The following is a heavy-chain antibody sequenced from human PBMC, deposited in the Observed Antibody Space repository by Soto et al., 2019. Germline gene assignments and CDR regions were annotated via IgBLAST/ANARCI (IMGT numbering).Heavy chain of an antibody. V-gene: IGHV1-3*01. J-gene: IGHJ4*02. CDR1: GYTFTSYA. D-gene: IGHD3-16*02. CDR2: INAGNGNT. Sequence: ASVKVSCKASGYTFTSYAMHWVRQAPGQRLEWMGWINAGNGNTKYSQKFQGRVTITRDTSASTAYMELSSLRSEDTAVYYCARVPLSYYDYIWGSYRYTFAASDYWGQGTLVTVSS. CDR3: ARVPLSYYDYIWGSYRYTFAASDY.